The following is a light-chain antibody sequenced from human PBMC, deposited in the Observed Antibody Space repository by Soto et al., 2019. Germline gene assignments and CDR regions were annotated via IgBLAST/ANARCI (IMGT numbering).Light chain of an antibody. CDR1: QSVSSY. V-gene: IGKV3-11*01. CDR3: QQRSNWPLT. J-gene: IGKJ4*01. CDR2: DAS. Sequence: EIVLTQSPATLSLSPGERATLSCRASQSVSSYLAWYQQKPGQAPRLLIYDASNRATGIPARFRGSGSGTAFTLTLSSLEPDDFAVYYCQQRSNWPLTFGGGTKVEIK.